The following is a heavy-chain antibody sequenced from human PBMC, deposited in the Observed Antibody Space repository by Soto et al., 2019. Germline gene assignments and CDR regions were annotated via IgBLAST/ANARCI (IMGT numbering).Heavy chain of an antibody. CDR1: GYTFTSYD. Sequence: ASVKVSCKASGYTFTSYDINWVRQATGQGLEWMGWMNPNSGNTGYAQKFQGRVTMTRNTSISTAYMELSSLRSEDTAVYYCARSLETKDAFDIWGQGTMVTVSS. CDR2: MNPNSGNT. J-gene: IGHJ3*02. V-gene: IGHV1-8*02. CDR3: ARSLETKDAFDI. D-gene: IGHD1-1*01.